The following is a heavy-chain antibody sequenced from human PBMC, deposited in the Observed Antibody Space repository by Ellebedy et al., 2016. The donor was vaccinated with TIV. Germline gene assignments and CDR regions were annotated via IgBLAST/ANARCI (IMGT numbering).Heavy chain of an antibody. V-gene: IGHV4-4*02. D-gene: IGHD3-22*01. CDR1: GDYISRSNW. J-gene: IGHJ2*01. Sequence: SETLSLTCAVSGDYISRSNWWSWVRQPPGQGLEWIGEIYYTGSTNYNPSLKSRVTISLDTSKNQFSLKLTSVTAADTAVYYCARVGDSSGYASYWYFDLWGRGTLVTVSS. CDR3: ARVGDSSGYASYWYFDL. CDR2: IYYTGST.